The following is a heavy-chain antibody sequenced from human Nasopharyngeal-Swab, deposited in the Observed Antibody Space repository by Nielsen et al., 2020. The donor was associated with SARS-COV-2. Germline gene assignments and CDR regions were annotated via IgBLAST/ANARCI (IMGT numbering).Heavy chain of an antibody. V-gene: IGHV3-23*01. CDR1: GFTFSSYA. CDR2: ISGSGGST. J-gene: IGHJ5*02. CDR3: AKDRLSSSWYNWFDP. Sequence: GESLKISCAASGFTFSSYAMSWVRQAPGKGLEWVPAISGSGGSTYYADSVKGRFTISRDNSKNTLYLQMNSLRAEDTAVYYCAKDRLSSSWYNWFDPWGQGTLVTVSS. D-gene: IGHD6-13*01.